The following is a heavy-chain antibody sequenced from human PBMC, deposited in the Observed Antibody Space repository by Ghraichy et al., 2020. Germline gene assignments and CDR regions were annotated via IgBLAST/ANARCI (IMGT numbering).Heavy chain of an antibody. CDR1: GYTFTTYA. D-gene: IGHD3-10*01. CDR3: ARGRITLVQGVIPYFDY. CDR2: INTGNGNT. J-gene: IGHJ4*02. Sequence: ASVKVSCKASGYTFTTYAIHWVRQAPGQRLDWMGWINTGNGNTKYSQQFQGRVTITRDTSATTAYLELSSLRSEDTAVYYCARGRITLVQGVIPYFDYWGQGTLVTVSS. V-gene: IGHV1-3*04.